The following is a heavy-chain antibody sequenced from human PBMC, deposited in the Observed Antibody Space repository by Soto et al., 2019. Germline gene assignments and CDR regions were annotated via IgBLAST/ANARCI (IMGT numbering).Heavy chain of an antibody. J-gene: IGHJ6*02. V-gene: IGHV3-30-3*01. CDR3: ARDKARGLWFGEKRGDGMDV. D-gene: IGHD3-10*01. CDR2: ISYDGSNK. Sequence: HPGGSLRLSCAASGFTFSSYAMHWVRQAPGKGLEWVAVISYDGSNKYYANSVKGRFTISRDNSKNTLYLQMNSLRAEDTAVYYCARDKARGLWFGEKRGDGMDVWGQGTTVTVSS. CDR1: GFTFSSYA.